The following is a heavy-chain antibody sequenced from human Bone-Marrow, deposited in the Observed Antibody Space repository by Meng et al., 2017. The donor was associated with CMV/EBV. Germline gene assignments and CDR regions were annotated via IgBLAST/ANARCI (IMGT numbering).Heavy chain of an antibody. Sequence: ASVKVSCKASGYTFTSYDINWVRQATGQGLEWMGWMNPNSGNTGYAQKFQGRVTMTRNTSISTAYMELSSLRSEDTAVYYCARGLRGSSWYDYYGMAVWGQGNTVTVSS. CDR2: MNPNSGNT. V-gene: IGHV1-8*01. CDR3: ARGLRGSSWYDYYGMAV. CDR1: GYTFTSYD. D-gene: IGHD6-13*01. J-gene: IGHJ6*01.